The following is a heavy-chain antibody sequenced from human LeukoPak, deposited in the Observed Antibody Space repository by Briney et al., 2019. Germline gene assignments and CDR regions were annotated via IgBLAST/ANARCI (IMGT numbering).Heavy chain of an antibody. CDR3: ARESIQLWLRYFDY. D-gene: IGHD5-18*01. V-gene: IGHV3-33*01. Sequence: GGSLRLSCAASGFTFSSYGMHWVRQAPGKGLEWVAVIWYDGSNKYYADSVKGRFTISRDNSKNTLYLQMNSLRAEDTAVYYCARESIQLWLRYFDYWGQGTLVTVSS. J-gene: IGHJ4*02. CDR2: IWYDGSNK. CDR1: GFTFSSYG.